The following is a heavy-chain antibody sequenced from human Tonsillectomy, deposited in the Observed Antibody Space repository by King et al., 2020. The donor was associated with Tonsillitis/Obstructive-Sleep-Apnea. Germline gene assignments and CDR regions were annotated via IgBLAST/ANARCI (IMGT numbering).Heavy chain of an antibody. CDR1: GGSISNTNYF. J-gene: IGHJ4*02. V-gene: IGHV4-39*07. CDR2: IYYSGST. CDR3: ARTTLTIYYFDY. Sequence: QLVESGPGLVKPSETLSLTCAVSGGSISNTNYFWGWIRQPPGKGLEWIGGIYYSGSTDYNLSLKSRVTMSVDTSKNQFSLRLRSVTAADTAVYYCARTTLTIYYFDYWGQGTLVTVSS. D-gene: IGHD4-17*01.